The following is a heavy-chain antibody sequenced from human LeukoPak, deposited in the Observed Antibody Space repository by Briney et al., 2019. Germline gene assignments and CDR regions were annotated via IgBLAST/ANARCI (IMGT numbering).Heavy chain of an antibody. CDR3: ARDRYGMDV. CDR2: IYYSGST. Sequence: SETLSLTCTVSGGSISSYYWSWIRQPPGKGLEWIGYIYYSGSTNYNPSLKSRVTISVDTSKNQFSLKLSSVTAADMAVYYCARDRYGMDVWGQGTTVTVSS. J-gene: IGHJ6*02. V-gene: IGHV4-59*01. CDR1: GGSISSYY.